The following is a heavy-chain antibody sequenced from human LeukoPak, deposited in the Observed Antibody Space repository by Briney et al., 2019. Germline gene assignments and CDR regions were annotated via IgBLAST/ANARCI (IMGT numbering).Heavy chain of an antibody. Sequence: GGSLRLSCAASGFTFSSYEMNWVRQAPGKGLEWVSYISSSGSTIYYADSVKGRFTISRDNAKNSLYLQMNSLRAEDTAVYYCARGVVYYGSGSSYTSFDYWGQGTLVTVSS. J-gene: IGHJ4*02. V-gene: IGHV3-48*03. CDR1: GFTFSSYE. CDR3: ARGVVYYGSGSSYTSFDY. CDR2: ISSSGSTI. D-gene: IGHD3-10*01.